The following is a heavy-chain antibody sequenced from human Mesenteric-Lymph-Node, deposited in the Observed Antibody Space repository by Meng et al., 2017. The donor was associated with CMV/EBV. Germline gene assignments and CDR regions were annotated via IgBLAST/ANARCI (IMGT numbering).Heavy chain of an antibody. J-gene: IGHJ4*02. CDR2: IYSGGST. V-gene: IGHV3-66*02. D-gene: IGHD2-21*01. CDR1: GFTVSSNY. Sequence: GESLKISCAASGFTVSSNYMSWVRQAPGKGLEWVSVIYSGGSTYYADSVKGRFTISRDNSKNTLYLQMNSLRAEDTAVYYCARDLYYFCGGDCYYFDVWGLGTLVTVSS. CDR3: ARDLYYFCGGDCYYFDV.